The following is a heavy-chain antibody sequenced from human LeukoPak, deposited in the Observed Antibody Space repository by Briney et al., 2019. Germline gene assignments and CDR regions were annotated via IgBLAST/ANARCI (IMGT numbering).Heavy chain of an antibody. V-gene: IGHV3-9*01. J-gene: IGHJ6*02. CDR2: ISWNSGTK. CDR3: AVLHYYAMDV. D-gene: IGHD2-8*01. Sequence: PGRSLRLSCAASGFTFDDYAMHWVRQAPGKGLEWVSGISWNSGTKGYADSVKGRFTISRDNAKNSLYLQMNSLRGEDAALYYCAVLHYYAMDVWDQGTTVTVSS. CDR1: GFTFDDYA.